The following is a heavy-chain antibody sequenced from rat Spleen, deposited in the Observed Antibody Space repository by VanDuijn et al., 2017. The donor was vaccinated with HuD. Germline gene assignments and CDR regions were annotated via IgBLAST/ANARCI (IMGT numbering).Heavy chain of an antibody. Sequence: EVQVVESGGGIVQPGRSMKLSCAASGFTFSNYDMVWVRQAPTKGLKWVASISYDGSTPYYRDSVKGRFTISRDNAKSTLYLQMDSLRSEDTAIYYCARHIITLDYWGQGVMVTVSS. CDR2: ISYDGSTP. D-gene: IGHD4-1*01. CDR1: GFTFSNYD. J-gene: IGHJ2*01. V-gene: IGHV5-7*01. CDR3: ARHIITLDY.